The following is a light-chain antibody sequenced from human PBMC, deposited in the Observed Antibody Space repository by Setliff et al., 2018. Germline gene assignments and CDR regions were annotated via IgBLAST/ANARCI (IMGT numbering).Light chain of an antibody. CDR1: SSDVGGYNY. CDR2: DVS. Sequence: QSALAQPASVSGSPGQSITISCTGTSSDVGGYNYVSWYQQHPGKAPKFIIYDVSHRPSGVSNRFSGSKSGNTASLTISGLQAEDEADYYCSSYAGSNTPYVFGTGTKVTVL. J-gene: IGLJ1*01. V-gene: IGLV2-14*03. CDR3: SSYAGSNTPYV.